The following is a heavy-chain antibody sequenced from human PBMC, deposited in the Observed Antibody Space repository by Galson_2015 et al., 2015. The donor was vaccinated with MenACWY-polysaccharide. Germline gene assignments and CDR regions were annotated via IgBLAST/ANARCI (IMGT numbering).Heavy chain of an antibody. Sequence: SVKVSCKASGYTFTSYDINWVRQATGQGLEWMGWMNPNSGNTGYAQKFQGRVTMTRNTSISTAYMELSSLRSEDTAVYYCARGPYCSSTSCYRAWFDPWGQGTLVTVSS. CDR2: MNPNSGNT. D-gene: IGHD2-2*02. CDR3: ARGPYCSSTSCYRAWFDP. V-gene: IGHV1-8*01. J-gene: IGHJ5*02. CDR1: GYTFTSYD.